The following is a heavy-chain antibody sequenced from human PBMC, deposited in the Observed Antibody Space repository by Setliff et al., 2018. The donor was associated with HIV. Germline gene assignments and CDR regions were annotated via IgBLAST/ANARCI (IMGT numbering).Heavy chain of an antibody. CDR3: ATDCAVVGGTGSLDS. D-gene: IGHD1-26*01. CDR1: GFTFSDYY. CDR2: ISSRGSTI. V-gene: IGHV3-11*01. J-gene: IGHJ4*02. Sequence: GGSLRLSCAASGFTFSDYYMSWIRQAPGKGLEWVSYISSRGSTIYYADSVKGRLTISRDNAKNSLYLQMNRLRVEDTAVYYCATDCAVVGGTGSLDSWGQGTLVTVSS.